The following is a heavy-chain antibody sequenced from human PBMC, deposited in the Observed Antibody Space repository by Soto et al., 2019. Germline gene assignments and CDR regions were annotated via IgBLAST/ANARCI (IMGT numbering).Heavy chain of an antibody. D-gene: IGHD6-6*01. CDR3: SGHFVGAGPYYFDY. J-gene: IGHJ4*02. Sequence: PSETLSLTCTVSGGSISSYYWSWIRQPPGQGLEWIGYIYYSGSTNYNPSLKSRVTISVDTSKNQFSLKLSSVTAADTAVYYCSGHFVGAGPYYFDYWGQGTLVTGSS. CDR1: GGSISSYY. V-gene: IGHV4-59*08. CDR2: IYYSGST.